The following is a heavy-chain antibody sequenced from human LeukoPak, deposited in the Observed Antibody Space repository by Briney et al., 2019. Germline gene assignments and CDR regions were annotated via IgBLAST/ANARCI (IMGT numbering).Heavy chain of an antibody. CDR1: GGSFSGYY. V-gene: IGHV4-34*01. CDR2: INHSGST. J-gene: IGHJ5*02. Sequence: SETLSLTCAVYGGSFSGYYWSWIRQPPGKGLEWIGEINHSGSTNYNPSLKSRVTISVDTPKNQFSLKLSSVTAADTAVYYCARGRTYYDILTGQGRRGYWFDPWGQGTLVTVSS. CDR3: ARGRTYYDILTGQGRRGYWFDP. D-gene: IGHD3-9*01.